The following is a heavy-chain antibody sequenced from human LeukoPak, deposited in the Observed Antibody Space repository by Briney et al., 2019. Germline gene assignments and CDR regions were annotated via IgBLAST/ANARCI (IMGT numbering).Heavy chain of an antibody. J-gene: IGHJ4*01. D-gene: IGHD6-19*01. CDR1: GFTFSSYA. Sequence: GGSLRLSCAASGFTFSSYAMSWVPEAPGKGLEGVSTLSGSGITTYYADSVKGRFTISRDNSKNTLYLQMTSMRAEDTAVYYCAKGIYSSDWSYFDYWGHGTLVTVSS. CDR2: LSGSGITT. V-gene: IGHV3-23*01. CDR3: AKGIYSSDWSYFDY.